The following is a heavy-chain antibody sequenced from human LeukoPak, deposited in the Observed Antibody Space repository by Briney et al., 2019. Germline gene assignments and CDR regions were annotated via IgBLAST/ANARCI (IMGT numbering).Heavy chain of an antibody. CDR1: GGSISTGSISSYY. V-gene: IGHV4-61*01. CDR2: IYSSGST. D-gene: IGHD3-10*01. Sequence: SETLSLTCTVSGGSISTGSISSYYWSWIRQPPGKGLEWVAYIYSSGSTNYNPSLKSRVTISVDTSKNQFSLKLSSVTAADTAVYYCARDRHGSGSAHSFDPWGQGVLVTVSP. CDR3: ARDRHGSGSAHSFDP. J-gene: IGHJ5*02.